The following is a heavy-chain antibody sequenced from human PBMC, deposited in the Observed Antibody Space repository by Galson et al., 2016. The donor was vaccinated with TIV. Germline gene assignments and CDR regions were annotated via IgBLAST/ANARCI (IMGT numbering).Heavy chain of an antibody. CDR2: INPSGGST. J-gene: IGHJ4*02. D-gene: IGHD3-22*01. V-gene: IGHV1-46*01. CDR1: GYTFTGYY. Sequence: SVKVSCKASGYTFTGYYVHWVRQASGQGLEWMGIINPSGGSTTYAQKFQGRVTMTRDTSTRTVYMELSSLRSDDTAVYYCARGYGDGAYYYVSGDYYLGQGTLVTVSS. CDR3: ARGYGDGAYYYVSGDYY.